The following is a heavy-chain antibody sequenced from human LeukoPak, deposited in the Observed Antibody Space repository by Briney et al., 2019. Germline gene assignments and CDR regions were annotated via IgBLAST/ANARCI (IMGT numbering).Heavy chain of an antibody. D-gene: IGHD1-26*01. CDR1: GGTFSSYA. Sequence: SVKVSCKASGGTFSSYAISWVRQSPGQGLEWMGRINPILGIANYAQKFQGRVTITADKSTSTAYMELSSLRSEDTAVYYFAREWELLGLNNWFVPWGEGTLVTVSS. CDR2: INPILGIA. J-gene: IGHJ5*02. V-gene: IGHV1-69*04. CDR3: AREWELLGLNNWFVP.